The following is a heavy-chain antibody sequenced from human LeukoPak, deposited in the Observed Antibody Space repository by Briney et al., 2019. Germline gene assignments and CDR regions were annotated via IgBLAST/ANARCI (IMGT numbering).Heavy chain of an antibody. J-gene: IGHJ5*02. D-gene: IGHD1-7*01. Sequence: SVKVSCKASGGTFSSYAISWVRQAPGQGLERMGGIIPIFGTANYAQKFQGGVTLTADASTSTAYMELSSLRSEDTAVYYCARDRTRNNWNYDWFDPWGQGTLVTVST. CDR2: IIPIFGTA. V-gene: IGHV1-69*13. CDR3: ARDRTRNNWNYDWFDP. CDR1: GGTFSSYA.